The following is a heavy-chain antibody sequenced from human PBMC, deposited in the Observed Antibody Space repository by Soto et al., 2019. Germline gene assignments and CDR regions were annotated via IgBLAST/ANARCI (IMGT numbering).Heavy chain of an antibody. Sequence: EEQLVTSGGGLVQPGGSLRLSCAASGFTVSNNYISWVRQVPGKGLEWVSLISRDGDTHYEESVKGRFTISSDSSRNTVFLQLNSLRVEDTATYHCTREYDFWSGYFTWGKGTVVTVSS. CDR3: TREYDFWSGYFT. CDR1: GFTVSNNY. CDR2: ISRDGDT. J-gene: IGHJ1*01. V-gene: IGHV3-66*01. D-gene: IGHD3-3*01.